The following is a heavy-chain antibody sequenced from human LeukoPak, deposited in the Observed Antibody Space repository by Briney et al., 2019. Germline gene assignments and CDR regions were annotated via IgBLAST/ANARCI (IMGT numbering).Heavy chain of an antibody. V-gene: IGHV3-30-3*01. D-gene: IGHD6-13*01. CDR2: ISYDGSNK. J-gene: IGHJ4*02. CDR3: ARSLGTYFDY. Sequence: GRSLRLSCAASGFTFSGYAMHWVRQAPGKGLEWVAVISYDGSNKYYADSVKGRFTISRDNSKNTLYLQMNSLRAEDTAVYYCARSLGTYFDYWGQGTLVTVSS. CDR1: GFTFSGYA.